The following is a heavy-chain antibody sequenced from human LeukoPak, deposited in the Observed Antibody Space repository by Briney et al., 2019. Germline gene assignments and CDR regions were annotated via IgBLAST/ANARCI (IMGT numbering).Heavy chain of an antibody. CDR2: IKRDESEK. D-gene: IGHD3-22*01. J-gene: IGHJ4*02. CDR1: GFSFSGTC. Sequence: GGSVTLSCAASGFSFSGTCMTGVREAPGRGLECVANIKRDESEKYYVDSVKGRFTISRDNAKNSLYLQMNSLRVEDTAIYYCTRDLIDDSSSWGER. V-gene: IGHV3-7*01. CDR3: TRDLIDDSSS.